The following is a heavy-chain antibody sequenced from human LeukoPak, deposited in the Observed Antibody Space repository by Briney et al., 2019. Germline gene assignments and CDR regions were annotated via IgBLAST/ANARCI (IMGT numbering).Heavy chain of an antibody. CDR1: GFTFSSYA. CDR3: AKDLMGGSQNLYFDY. Sequence: PGGSLRLSCAASGFTFSSYAMSWVRQAPGKGLEWVSVITGSGGNTYYADSVKGRFTISRDNSRNTLYLQMNSLRAEDTAIYYCAKDLMGGSQNLYFDYWGQGTLVTVSS. V-gene: IGHV3-23*01. J-gene: IGHJ4*02. CDR2: ITGSGGNT. D-gene: IGHD1-26*01.